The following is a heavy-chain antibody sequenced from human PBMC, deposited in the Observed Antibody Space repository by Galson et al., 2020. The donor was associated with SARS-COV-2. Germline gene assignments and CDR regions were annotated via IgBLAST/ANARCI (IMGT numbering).Heavy chain of an antibody. CDR3: ARKDYARPYYYYMDG. D-gene: IGHD3-16*01. CDR2: IKEAGSEK. Sequence: GESLKISCAASGFAFSSYWMSWVRQAPGKGLEWVGNIKEAGSEKYYVDSVKGRFTISRDNAKNSLYLQMNSLRAEDTAVYYCARKDYARPYYYYMDGWGEGTTVTISS. V-gene: IGHV3-7*01. CDR1: GFAFSSYW. J-gene: IGHJ6*03.